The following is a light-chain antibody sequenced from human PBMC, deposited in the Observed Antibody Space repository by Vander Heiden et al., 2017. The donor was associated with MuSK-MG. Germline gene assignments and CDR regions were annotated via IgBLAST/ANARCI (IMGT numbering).Light chain of an antibody. Sequence: DIQMTQSPSSLSASVGDRVTITCQASQDISNYLNGYQQKPGKAPKLLIDDASNLETGVPSRFSGSGSGTDFTFTISSLQPEDIATYYGQHRGTFGPGTKVDI. CDR3: QHRGT. V-gene: IGKV1-33*01. J-gene: IGKJ3*01. CDR1: QDISNY. CDR2: DAS.